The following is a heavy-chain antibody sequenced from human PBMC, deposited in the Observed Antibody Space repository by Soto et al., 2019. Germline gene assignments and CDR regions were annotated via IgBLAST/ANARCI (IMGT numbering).Heavy chain of an antibody. D-gene: IGHD3-9*01. CDR2: INHSGST. J-gene: IGHJ6*02. V-gene: IGHV4-34*01. Sequence: SETLSLTCAVYGGSFSGYYWSWIRQPPGKGLEWIGEINHSGSTNYNPSLKSRVTISVDTSKNQFSLKLSSVTAADTAVYYCARGIVRGYDILTGYYIYYYYGMDVWGQGTTVTVSS. CDR3: ARGIVRGYDILTGYYIYYYYGMDV. CDR1: GGSFSGYY.